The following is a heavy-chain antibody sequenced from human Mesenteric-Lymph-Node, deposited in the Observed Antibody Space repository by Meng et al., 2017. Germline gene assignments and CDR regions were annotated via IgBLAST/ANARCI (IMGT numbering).Heavy chain of an antibody. D-gene: IGHD6-19*01. J-gene: IGHJ4*02. Sequence: QVQLVQSGAEVKKPGASVKVSCKASGYTFTSYGISWVRQAPGQGLEWMGRINPNSGGTNYAQKFQGRVTMTRDTSISTAYMELSRLRSDDTAVYYCARVLAVDPIDYWGQGTLVTVSS. CDR2: INPNSGGT. CDR1: GYTFTSYG. CDR3: ARVLAVDPIDY. V-gene: IGHV1-2*06.